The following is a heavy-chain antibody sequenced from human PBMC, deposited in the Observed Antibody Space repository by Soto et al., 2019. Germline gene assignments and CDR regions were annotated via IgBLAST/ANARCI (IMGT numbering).Heavy chain of an antibody. Sequence: VGSLRLSCAASGFTFSSYGMHWVRQAPGKGLEWVAVIWYDGSNKYYADSVKGRFTISRENSKKTLYLQMNSLRAEDTAVYYRERDLLSYGDYPGDYWGQGTLVTVSS. CDR1: GFTFSSYG. CDR2: IWYDGSNK. CDR3: ERDLLSYGDYPGDY. V-gene: IGHV3-33*01. D-gene: IGHD4-17*01. J-gene: IGHJ4*02.